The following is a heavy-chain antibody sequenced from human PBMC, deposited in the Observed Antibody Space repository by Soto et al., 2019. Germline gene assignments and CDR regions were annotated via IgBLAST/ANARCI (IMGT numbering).Heavy chain of an antibody. CDR3: ARSRSHWLASDS. CDR1: GLTFSTSW. CDR2: INSDGSNT. Sequence: GGSLRLSCAASGLTFSTSWMYWVRQAPGKGLAWVSRINSDGSNTDYAGSVKGRFTISRDNAKKSLNLQMNGLRAEDTAVYYCARSRSHWLASDSWGQGTLVTVSS. V-gene: IGHV3-74*01. D-gene: IGHD6-19*01. J-gene: IGHJ4*02.